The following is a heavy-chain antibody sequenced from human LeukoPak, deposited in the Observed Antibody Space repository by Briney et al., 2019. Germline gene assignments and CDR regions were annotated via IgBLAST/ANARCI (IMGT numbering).Heavy chain of an antibody. CDR1: GGSISSYY. J-gene: IGHJ4*02. CDR3: ARGGGGVIPIGFFDY. Sequence: PSETLSLTCTVSGGSISSYYWSWIRQPPGKGLEWIGYIYYSGSTYYNPSLKSRVTISVDTSKNQFSLKLSSVTAADTAVYYCARGGGGVIPIGFFDYWGQGTLVTVSS. D-gene: IGHD3-16*02. V-gene: IGHV4-59*12. CDR2: IYYSGST.